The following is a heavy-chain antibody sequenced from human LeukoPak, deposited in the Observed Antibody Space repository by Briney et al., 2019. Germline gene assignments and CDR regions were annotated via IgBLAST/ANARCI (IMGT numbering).Heavy chain of an antibody. V-gene: IGHV4-59*01. J-gene: IGHJ4*02. D-gene: IGHD3-22*01. CDR2: IYYSGST. CDR3: ARGDNYYDSSGYYLN. Sequence: SETLSLTCTVSGGSISSYYWSWIRQPPEKGLEWIGYIYYSGSTNYNPSLKSRVTISVDTSKNQFSLKLSSVTAADTAVYYCARGDNYYDSSGYYLNWGQGTLVTVSS. CDR1: GGSISSYY.